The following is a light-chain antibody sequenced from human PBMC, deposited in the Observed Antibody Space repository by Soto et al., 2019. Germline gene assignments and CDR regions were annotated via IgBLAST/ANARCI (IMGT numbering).Light chain of an antibody. Sequence: QSVLTQPASVSGSPGQSITISCTGTGSDVGGYNYVSWYQQHPGKAPKLMIYDVSNRPSGVSNRFSGSKSGNTASLTISGLQAEDEADYYCNSYSSSSTLVFGGGTKVTVL. CDR2: DVS. V-gene: IGLV2-14*03. J-gene: IGLJ3*02. CDR1: GSDVGGYNY. CDR3: NSYSSSSTLV.